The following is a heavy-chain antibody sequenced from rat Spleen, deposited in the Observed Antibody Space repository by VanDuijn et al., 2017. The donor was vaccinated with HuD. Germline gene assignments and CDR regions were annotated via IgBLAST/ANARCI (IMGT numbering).Heavy chain of an antibody. Sequence: EVQLVESGGGLVRPGRSLKLSCAASGFTFSNYGMAWVRQAPKKGLEWVASISSGGGGTFYPDSVKGRFTISRDNAKTTLYLQMDSLRSEDTASYYCARHHYDGYYHGPVLGVMDAWGQGASVTVSS. CDR3: ARHHYDGYYHGPVLGVMDA. CDR2: ISSGGGGT. J-gene: IGHJ4*01. CDR1: GFTFSNYG. D-gene: IGHD1-12*03. V-gene: IGHV5S13*01.